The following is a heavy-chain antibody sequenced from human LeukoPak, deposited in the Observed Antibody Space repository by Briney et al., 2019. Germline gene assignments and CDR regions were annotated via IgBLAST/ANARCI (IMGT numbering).Heavy chain of an antibody. Sequence: ASVKVSCKASGYTFTGYYMHWVRQAPGQGLAWMGWINPNSGGTNYAQKFQGRVTMTRDTSISTAYMELSRLRSDDTAVYYCARDPAAAGRIAVAGARGLDYWGQGTLVTVSS. V-gene: IGHV1-2*02. CDR1: GYTFTGYY. D-gene: IGHD6-19*01. CDR3: ARDPAAAGRIAVAGARGLDY. CDR2: INPNSGGT. J-gene: IGHJ4*02.